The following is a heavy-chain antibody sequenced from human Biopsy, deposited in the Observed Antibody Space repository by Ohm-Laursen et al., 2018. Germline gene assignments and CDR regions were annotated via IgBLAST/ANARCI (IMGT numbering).Heavy chain of an antibody. J-gene: IGHJ5*01. V-gene: IGHV3-74*01. CDR3: AKDRDLNLLAWFDP. CDR1: GFTFSRFW. Sequence: GSLRLSCAASGFTFSRFWIHWVRQAPGKGLAWVSHTNEDGSHTDYADSVKGRFTVSRDNAKNTLYLQMNSLRAEDTAVYHCAKDRDLNLLAWFDPWGQGTLVTVSS. D-gene: IGHD2-8*02. CDR2: TNEDGSHT.